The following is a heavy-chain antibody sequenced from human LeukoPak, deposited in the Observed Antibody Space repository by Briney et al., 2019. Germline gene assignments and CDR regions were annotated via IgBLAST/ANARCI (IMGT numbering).Heavy chain of an antibody. D-gene: IGHD6-6*01. CDR3: TRGDSSSKIDY. V-gene: IGHV3-7*01. CDR1: GFTFRGYW. CDR2: IKEDGSEK. J-gene: IGHJ4*02. Sequence: GSLRLSWAASGFTFRGYWMSWVRQAPGKGLEWVANIKEDGSEKYYVDSVKGRFTISRDNAKNSLNLQMDSLRVEDTAVYYCTRGDSSSKIDYWGQGTLVTVSS.